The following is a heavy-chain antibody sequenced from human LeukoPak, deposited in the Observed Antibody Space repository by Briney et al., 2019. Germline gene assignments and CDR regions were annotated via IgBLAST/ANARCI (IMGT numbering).Heavy chain of an antibody. J-gene: IGHJ1*01. D-gene: IGHD3-22*01. CDR2: IYYSGRT. CDR1: GGSISSSSYY. CDR3: ARRRYYDSTGYFD. Sequence: SETLSLICTVSGGSISSSSYYWGWIRQPPGKGLEWVGEIYYSGRTYQNPSLRSRVSMSVYTSKNHFSLQLHSVTATDTAVYYCARRRYYDSTGYFDWGRGSLVTVPS. V-gene: IGHV4-39*01.